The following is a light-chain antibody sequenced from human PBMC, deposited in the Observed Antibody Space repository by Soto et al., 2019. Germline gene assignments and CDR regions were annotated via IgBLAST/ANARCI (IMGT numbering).Light chain of an antibody. Sequence: EIVLTQSTGTLSLSPGERAALSCSASQSVSSYLAWYQQKPGQAPRLLIYDASNRATGIPARFSGSGSGTDFTLTISSLEPEDFAVYYCYQRSNWPPTFGGGTKV. CDR2: DAS. J-gene: IGKJ4*01. CDR1: QSVSSY. CDR3: YQRSNWPPT. V-gene: IGKV3-11*01.